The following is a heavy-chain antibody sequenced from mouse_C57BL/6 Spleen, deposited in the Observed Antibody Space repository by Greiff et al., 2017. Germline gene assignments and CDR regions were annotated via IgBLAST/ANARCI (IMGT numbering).Heavy chain of an antibody. CDR2: IYPRSGNT. D-gene: IGHD1-1*01. V-gene: IGHV1-81*01. CDR1: GYTFTSYG. J-gene: IGHJ4*01. CDR3: ARVLYYGSSLDYYAMDY. Sequence: VQLKESGAELARPGASVKLSCKASGYTFTSYGISWVKQRPGQGLEWIGEIYPRSGNTYYNEKFKGKATLTADKSSSTAYIEHRSLTSEDSAIYCCARVLYYGSSLDYYAMDYWGQGTSVTVSS.